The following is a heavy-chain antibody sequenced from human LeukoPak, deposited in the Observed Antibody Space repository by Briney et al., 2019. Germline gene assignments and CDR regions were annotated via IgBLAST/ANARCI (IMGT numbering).Heavy chain of an antibody. Sequence: GGSLRLSCAASGFTFSSYSMNWVGQAPGKGREGVSSISSSSSYIYYADSVKGRFTISRDNAKNSPYLQMNSLRAEDTAVYYCARMAWELRHYYYYMDVWGKGTTVTVSS. D-gene: IGHD1-26*01. V-gene: IGHV3-21*01. CDR1: GFTFSSYS. CDR2: ISSSSSYI. CDR3: ARMAWELRHYYYYMDV. J-gene: IGHJ6*03.